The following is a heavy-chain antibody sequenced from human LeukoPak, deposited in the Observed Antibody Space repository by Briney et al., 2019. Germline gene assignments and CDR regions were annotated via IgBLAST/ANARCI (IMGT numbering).Heavy chain of an antibody. J-gene: IGHJ2*01. V-gene: IGHV3-74*01. Sequence: GGSLRLSCAASGFSLSNYWIHWVRQAPGKGLVWVSRIRGDGIVTNYADSVEGRFTVSRDNAKNTVHLQMNSLRDDDTAVYYCARASPADFNLWGRGTLVTVSS. CDR1: GFSLSNYW. CDR2: IRGDGIVT. CDR3: ARASPADFNL.